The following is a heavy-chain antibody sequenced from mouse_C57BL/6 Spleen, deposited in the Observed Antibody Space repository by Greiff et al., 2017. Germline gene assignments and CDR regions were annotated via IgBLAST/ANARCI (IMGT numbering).Heavy chain of an antibody. V-gene: IGHV5-16*01. J-gene: IGHJ2*01. Sequence: DVQLVESEGGLVQPGSSMKLSCTASGFTFSDYYMAWVRQVPEKGLEWVANINHDGSSTYYLDSLKSRFIISRDNAKNILYLQMSSLKSEDTATYYCRRDDPLYGSRDDWGHGATLTVAS. CDR3: RRDDPLYGSRDD. CDR1: GFTFSDYY. CDR2: INHDGSST. D-gene: IGHD1-1*01.